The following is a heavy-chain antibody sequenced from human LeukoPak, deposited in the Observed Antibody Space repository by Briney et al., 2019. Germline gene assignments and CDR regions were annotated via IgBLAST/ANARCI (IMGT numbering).Heavy chain of an antibody. J-gene: IGHJ5*02. CDR2: IIPILGIA. Sequence: GASVKVSCKASGGTFSSYAISWVRQAPGQGLEWMGRIIPILGIANYAQKFQGRVTITADKSTSTAYMELSSLRSEDTAVYYCARSRGLKQQLVPWFDPWGQGTLVTVSS. V-gene: IGHV1-69*04. D-gene: IGHD6-13*01. CDR1: GGTFSSYA. CDR3: ARSRGLKQQLVPWFDP.